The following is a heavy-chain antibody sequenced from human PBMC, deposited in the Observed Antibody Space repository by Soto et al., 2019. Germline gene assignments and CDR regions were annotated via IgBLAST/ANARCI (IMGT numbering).Heavy chain of an antibody. Sequence: PSETLSLTCTVSGGSISSSSYYWGWIRQPPGKGLEWIGSIYYSGSTYYNPSLKSRVTISVDTSKNQFSLKLSSVTAADTAVYYCARGQGSGWFDYYYYGMDVWGQGTTVT. J-gene: IGHJ6*02. CDR1: GGSISSSSYY. V-gene: IGHV4-39*01. CDR3: ARGQGSGWFDYYYYGMDV. CDR2: IYYSGST. D-gene: IGHD6-19*01.